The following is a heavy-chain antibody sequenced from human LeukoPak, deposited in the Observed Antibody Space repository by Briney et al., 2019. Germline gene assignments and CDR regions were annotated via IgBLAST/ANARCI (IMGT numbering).Heavy chain of an antibody. CDR3: ARGIDYYDTYYFDY. J-gene: IGHJ4*02. CDR2: INPYSGDT. D-gene: IGHD3-22*01. V-gene: IGHV1-2*02. CDR1: GYTFTDNY. Sequence: ASVKVSCKASGYTFTDNYIHWVRQAPGQGLGWMGWINPYSGDTNYALKFQGRVTMTRDTSISTAYMELSRLRSDDTAVYYCARGIDYYDTYYFDYWGQGTLVTVSS.